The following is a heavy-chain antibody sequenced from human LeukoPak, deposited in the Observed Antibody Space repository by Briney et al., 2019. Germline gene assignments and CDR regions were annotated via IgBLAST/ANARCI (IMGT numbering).Heavy chain of an antibody. J-gene: IGHJ5*02. CDR2: IIPISGTT. D-gene: IGHD1-26*01. CDR1: GGTFTSYA. Sequence: SVKVSCKTSGGTFTSYAITWVRQAPGQGLEWMGKIIPISGTTNYAQKFQGRVTFTADQSTSTAYMELSSLRSEDTALYYCARKLRLGGNWFDPWGQGTLVTVSS. V-gene: IGHV1-69*15. CDR3: ARKLRLGGNWFDP.